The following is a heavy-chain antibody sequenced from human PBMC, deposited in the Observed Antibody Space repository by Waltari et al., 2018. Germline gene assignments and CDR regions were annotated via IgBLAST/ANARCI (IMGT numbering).Heavy chain of an antibody. V-gene: IGHV4-30-4*08. Sequence: QVQLHESGPGLVKPSQTLSLTCAVTGGPISDGDYFWSWIRQPPGKGLEWLGFIYYTGSTLYSPSLMRLISMSLDTSKNLFSLELTSVTAADTAVYYCARERSGSNYFDPWGQGTLVTVSS. D-gene: IGHD3-3*01. CDR2: IYYTGST. J-gene: IGHJ5*02. CDR3: ARERSGSNYFDP. CDR1: GGPISDGDYF.